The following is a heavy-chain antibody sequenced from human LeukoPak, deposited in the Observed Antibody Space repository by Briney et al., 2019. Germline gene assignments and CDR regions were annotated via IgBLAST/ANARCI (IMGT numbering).Heavy chain of an antibody. CDR1: GFTFSSYS. J-gene: IGHJ5*02. Sequence: PGGSLRLSCSASGFTFSSYSMNWVRQAPGQGLEWVSYISSSSSSIYYADSVKGRFTISRDNAKNSLYLQMNSLRGEDTAVYYCARDPFCTGGSCYRWFDPWGQGTLVTVSS. V-gene: IGHV3-48*01. CDR2: ISSSSSSI. D-gene: IGHD2-15*01. CDR3: ARDPFCTGGSCYRWFDP.